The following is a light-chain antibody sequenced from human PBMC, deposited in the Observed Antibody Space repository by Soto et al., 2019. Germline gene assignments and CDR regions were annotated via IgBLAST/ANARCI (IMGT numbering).Light chain of an antibody. CDR3: CSYAGTYTLWV. J-gene: IGLJ3*02. Sequence: QSALTQPRSVSGSPGQSVTISCTGTSSDVGAYNYVSWYQQHPGKAPKLIIYDVSKRPSGVPERFSGSKSGNTASLTISGLQADDEADYDCCSYAGTYTLWVFGGGTKVTVL. V-gene: IGLV2-11*01. CDR2: DVS. CDR1: SSDVGAYNY.